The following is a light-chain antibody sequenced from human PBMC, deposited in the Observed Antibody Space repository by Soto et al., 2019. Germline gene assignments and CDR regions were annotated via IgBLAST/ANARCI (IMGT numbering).Light chain of an antibody. CDR2: DAS. CDR3: QTYNSFWP. CDR1: QTISNW. Sequence: DIQMTQSPSTLSASVGDRVTISCRASQTISNWLAWYQQKPGKAPKLLIYDASSLESGVPSRFSGSGSGTEFTLTISSLQPEEFATDYCQTYNSFWPVGQGTRLAI. J-gene: IGKJ5*01. V-gene: IGKV1-5*01.